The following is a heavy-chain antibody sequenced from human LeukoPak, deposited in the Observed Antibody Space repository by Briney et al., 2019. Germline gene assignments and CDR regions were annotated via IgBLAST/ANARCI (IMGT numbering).Heavy chain of an antibody. D-gene: IGHD3-10*01. J-gene: IGHJ5*02. CDR3: ARGRMVRGVIITSWFDP. V-gene: IGHV1-8*01. CDR2: MNHNSGNT. CDR1: GYTLTSYD. Sequence: ASVQGSCKASGYTLTSYDINWVRPATGQGLEWMGLMNHNSGNTGYAQKFRGRVTMTSNTYISTAYMELSILRSEDTAVYYCARGRMVRGVIITSWFDPWGQGTLVTVSS.